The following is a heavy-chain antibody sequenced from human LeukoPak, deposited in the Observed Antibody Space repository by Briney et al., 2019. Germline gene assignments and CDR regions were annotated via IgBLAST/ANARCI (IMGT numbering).Heavy chain of an antibody. CDR3: AKLEGYRSSSTCHGNWYFDR. D-gene: IGHD2-2*01. J-gene: IGHJ2*01. Sequence: GGSLRLSCAASGFTFSAYEMNWVRQAPGKGLEWVSVTSGSGENSYYADSVKGRFTISRDNSKNTLYLQMNSLRAEDTALYYCAKLEGYRSSSTCHGNWYFDRWGRGTLVTVSS. CDR2: TSGSGENS. V-gene: IGHV3-23*01. CDR1: GFTFSAYE.